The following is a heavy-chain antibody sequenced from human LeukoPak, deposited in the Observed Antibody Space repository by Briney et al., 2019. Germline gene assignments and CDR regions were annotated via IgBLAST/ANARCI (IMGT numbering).Heavy chain of an antibody. V-gene: IGHV1-18*01. D-gene: IGHD2-15*01. CDR1: GYTFTSYG. CDR3: AREVGASCSGGSCPLYYYYGMDV. CDR2: ISAYNGNT. J-gene: IGHJ6*02. Sequence: ASVTVSCKASGYTFTSYGISWVRQAPGQGLEWMGWISAYNGNTNYAQKLQGRVTMTTDTSTSTAYMELRSLRSDDTAVYYCAREVGASCSGGSCPLYYYYGMDVWGQGTTVTVSS.